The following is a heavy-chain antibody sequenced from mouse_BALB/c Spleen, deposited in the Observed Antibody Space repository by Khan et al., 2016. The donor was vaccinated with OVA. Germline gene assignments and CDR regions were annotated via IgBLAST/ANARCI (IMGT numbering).Heavy chain of an antibody. Sequence: QVQLQQSGAELVKPGASVKLSCKASGYTFTSYDMNWVRQRPEQGLEWIGWIFPGDGSTKYNEKFKGKATLTADKSSTTAYMQLSSLTSEASAVYFCARRNYFGYTFAYWGQGTLVTVSA. CDR3: ARRNYFGYTFAY. D-gene: IGHD1-2*01. CDR2: IFPGDGST. J-gene: IGHJ3*01. V-gene: IGHV1S56*01. CDR1: GYTFTSYD.